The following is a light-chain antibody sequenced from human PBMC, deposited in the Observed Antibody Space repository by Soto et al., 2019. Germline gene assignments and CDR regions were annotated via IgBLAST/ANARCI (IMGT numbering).Light chain of an antibody. Sequence: TQSPTTLSYSLGERDTLPCRASQSVSSYLAWYQQKPGQAPKLLIYGAFTRATGVPARFGGSGSGTEFTLTISRLQPEDFATYYCQQYDSSSQTFGRGTKVDIK. CDR3: QQYDSSSQT. CDR1: QSVSSY. CDR2: GAF. V-gene: IGKV3-15*01. J-gene: IGKJ1*01.